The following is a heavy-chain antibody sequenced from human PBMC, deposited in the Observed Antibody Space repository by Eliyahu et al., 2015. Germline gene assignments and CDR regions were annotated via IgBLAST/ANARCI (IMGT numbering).Heavy chain of an antibody. CDR1: GASISSSNW. CDR3: VRSGILTPDTFYFDY. J-gene: IGHJ4*02. D-gene: IGHD1-14*01. CDR2: IYHSGST. V-gene: IGHV4-4*02. Sequence: QVQLQESGPGLVKPSGTLSLTCVVSGASISSSNWWSWVRQPPGKGLEWIGEIYHSGSTNYNPSLKSRVTMSVDKSKNQYSLKLNSVTAADTAVYYCVRSGILTPDTFYFDYWGQGTLVTVSS.